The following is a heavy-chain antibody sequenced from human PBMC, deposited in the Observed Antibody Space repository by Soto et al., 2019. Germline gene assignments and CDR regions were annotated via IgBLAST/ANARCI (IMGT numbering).Heavy chain of an antibody. CDR2: NYHSGST. V-gene: IGHV4-30-2*01. J-gene: IGHJ5*02. D-gene: IGHD6-13*01. Sequence: QLQLQESGSGLVRPSQTLSLTCAVSGGSISSGGYSWNWIRQPPGKGLECIGHNYHSGSTLYNPSLKFRVTISVDKSNLQFSLKLSSVTAADTAVYYCARGKIEGNWFDHWGQGTPVTVSS. CDR1: GGSISSGGYS. CDR3: ARGKIEGNWFDH.